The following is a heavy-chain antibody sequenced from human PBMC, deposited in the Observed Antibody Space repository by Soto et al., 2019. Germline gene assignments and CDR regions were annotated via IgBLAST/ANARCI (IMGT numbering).Heavy chain of an antibody. J-gene: IGHJ6*02. CDR2: ISYDGSNK. D-gene: IGHD3-3*01. Sequence: PGGSLRLSCAASGFTFSSYGMHWVRQAPGRGLEWVAVISYDGSNKYYADSVKGRFTISRDNSKNTLYLQMNSLRAEDTAVYYCAKDSYDFWSGTNTAYYYYGMDVWGQGTTVTVSS. V-gene: IGHV3-30*18. CDR1: GFTFSSYG. CDR3: AKDSYDFWSGTNTAYYYYGMDV.